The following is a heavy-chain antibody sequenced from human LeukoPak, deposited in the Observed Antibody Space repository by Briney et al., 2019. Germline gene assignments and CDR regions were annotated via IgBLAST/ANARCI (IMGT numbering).Heavy chain of an antibody. V-gene: IGHV3-23*01. J-gene: IGHJ4*02. CDR1: GFTFSNYA. D-gene: IGHD2-15*01. CDR3: ARQLGYCSDGSCYFDS. Sequence: GGSLRPSCAASGFTFSNYAMSWVRQAPGRGLEWVSAISGSGGSTYYADSVKGRFTISRDNSQNTLHLQMNSLRAEDTAVYHCARQLGYCSDGSCYFDSWGQGTLFTVSS. CDR2: ISGSGGST.